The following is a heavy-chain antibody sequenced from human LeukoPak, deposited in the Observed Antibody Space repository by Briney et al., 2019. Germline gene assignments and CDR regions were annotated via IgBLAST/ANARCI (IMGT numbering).Heavy chain of an antibody. CDR2: INDRGIAT. CDR1: GFTFSNYA. J-gene: IGHJ4*02. V-gene: IGHV3-11*04. CDR3: ARSKYYGDYDY. Sequence: GGSLRLSCAASGFTFSNYAMSWVRQAPGKGLEWVSTINDRGIATYYADSVKGRFTISRDNAKNSLYLQMNSLRAEDTAVYYCARSKYYGDYDYWGQGTLVTVSS. D-gene: IGHD4-17*01.